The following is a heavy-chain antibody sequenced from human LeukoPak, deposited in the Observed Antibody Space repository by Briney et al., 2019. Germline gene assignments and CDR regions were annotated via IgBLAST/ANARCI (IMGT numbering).Heavy chain of an antibody. CDR3: ARLDCYDVVGCYNH. V-gene: IGHV4-59*08. D-gene: IGHD3/OR15-3a*01. CDR2: VSHDGTT. J-gene: IGHJ5*02. Sequence: SEALSLTCSVSGDSVTTYYWSWIRQAAGKGLEWIGYVSHDGTTNYTPSLRSRVIMSVVTANNTISLRLTSVTAADTAIYYCARLDCYDVVGCYNHWGRGTQVTVS. CDR1: GDSVTTYY.